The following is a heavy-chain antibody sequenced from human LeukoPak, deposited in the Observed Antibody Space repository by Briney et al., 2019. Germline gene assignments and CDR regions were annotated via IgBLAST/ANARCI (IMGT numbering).Heavy chain of an antibody. V-gene: IGHV4-59*08. J-gene: IGHJ4*02. Sequence: PSETLSLTCTVSGGSISSYYWSWIRQPPGKGLQWIGYIYYNGSTNYNPSLKSRVTISVDTSKKQFSLNLSSVTAADTAVYYCASRGVLWFGELSGRDYWGQGTLVTVSS. CDR3: ASRGVLWFGELSGRDY. D-gene: IGHD3-10*01. CDR2: IYYNGST. CDR1: GGSISSYY.